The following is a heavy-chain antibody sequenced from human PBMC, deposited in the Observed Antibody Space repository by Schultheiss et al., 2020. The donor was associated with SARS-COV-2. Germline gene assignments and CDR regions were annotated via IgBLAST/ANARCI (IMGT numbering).Heavy chain of an antibody. Sequence: SETLSLTCTVSGGSISSGGYYWSWIRQHPGKGLEWIGYIYYSGSTYYNPSLNSRVTISVDTSKNQFSLKLSSVTAADTAVYYCARHGGYCSSTSCYVRAYYYYGMDVWGQGTTVTVSS. CDR3: ARHGGYCSSTSCYVRAYYYYGMDV. CDR1: GGSISSGGYY. CDR2: IYYSGST. D-gene: IGHD2-2*01. V-gene: IGHV4-31*03. J-gene: IGHJ6*02.